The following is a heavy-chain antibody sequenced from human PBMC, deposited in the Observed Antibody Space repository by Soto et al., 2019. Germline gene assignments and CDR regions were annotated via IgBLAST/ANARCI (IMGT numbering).Heavy chain of an antibody. CDR3: ARGEIRGGSYDDAFDI. CDR1: GGTFSSYA. V-gene: IGHV1-69*13. J-gene: IGHJ3*02. CDR2: IIPIFGTA. D-gene: IGHD1-26*01. Sequence: GASVKVSCKTSGGTFSSYAISWVRQAPGQGQEWMGGIIPIFGTANYAQKFKGRVTITADESTRTAYMELSSLRSEDTAVYYCARGEIRGGSYDDAFDIWGQGTMVTVSS.